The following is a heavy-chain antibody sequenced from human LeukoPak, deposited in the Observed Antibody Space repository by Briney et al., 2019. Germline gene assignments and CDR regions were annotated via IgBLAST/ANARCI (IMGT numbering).Heavy chain of an antibody. CDR2: IYYSGST. D-gene: IGHD3-3*01. CDR1: GGSISSYY. Sequence: SETLSLTCTVSGGSISSYYWSWIRQPPGKGLEWIGYIYYSGSTNYNPSLKSRVTISVDTSKNQFSLKLSSVTAADTAVYFCARHTNRLDAFDIWGQGTMVTVSS. J-gene: IGHJ3*02. CDR3: ARHTNRLDAFDI. V-gene: IGHV4-59*08.